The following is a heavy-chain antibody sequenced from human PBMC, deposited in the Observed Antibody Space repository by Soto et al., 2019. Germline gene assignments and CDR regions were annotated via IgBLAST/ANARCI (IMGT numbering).Heavy chain of an antibody. V-gene: IGHV3-30*18. CDR3: AKDIALVRGVIIEIAV. D-gene: IGHD3-10*01. J-gene: IGHJ6*02. CDR1: GFTFSNYG. Sequence: QVQLVESGGGVVQPGRSMRLSCVASGFTFSNYGMHWVRQAPGKGLEWVAVISYDGDKKLSADSVSGRVTISRDNSRNTLSMQLHILRAEYSAVYYCAKDIALVRGVIIEIAVCGQGTEVTVSS. CDR2: ISYDGDKK.